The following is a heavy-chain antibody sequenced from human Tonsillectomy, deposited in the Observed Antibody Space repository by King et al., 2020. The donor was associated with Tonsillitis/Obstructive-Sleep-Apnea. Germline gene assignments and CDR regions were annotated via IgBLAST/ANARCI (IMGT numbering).Heavy chain of an antibody. CDR3: ARVLRFLEWLLFVGFYYYYYYMDV. CDR2: IKQDGSEK. J-gene: IGHJ6*03. Sequence: VQLVESGGGLVQPGGSLRLSCAASGFTFSSYWMSWVRQAPGKGLEWVANIKQDGSEKYYVDSVKGRFTLSRDNAKNSLYLQMNSLRAEETAVYYCARVLRFLEWLLFVGFYYYYYYMDVWGKGTTVTVSS. CDR1: GFTFSSYW. V-gene: IGHV3-7*01. D-gene: IGHD3-3*01.